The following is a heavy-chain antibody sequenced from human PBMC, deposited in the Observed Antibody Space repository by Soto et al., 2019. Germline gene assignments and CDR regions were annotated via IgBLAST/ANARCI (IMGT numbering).Heavy chain of an antibody. CDR3: AREAMVRGVIFWGGSPVEPYYFDY. Sequence: PGGSLRLSCAASGFTFSSYEMNWVRQAPGKGLEWVSYISSSGSTIYYADSVKGRFTISRDNAKNSLYLQMNSLRAEDTAVYYCAREAMVRGVIFWGGSPVEPYYFDYWGQGTLVTVSS. V-gene: IGHV3-48*03. CDR2: ISSSGSTI. D-gene: IGHD3-10*01. J-gene: IGHJ4*02. CDR1: GFTFSSYE.